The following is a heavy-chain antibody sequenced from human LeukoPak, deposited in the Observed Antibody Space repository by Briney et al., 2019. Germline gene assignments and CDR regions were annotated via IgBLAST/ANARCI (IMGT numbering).Heavy chain of an antibody. D-gene: IGHD3-10*01. V-gene: IGHV3-11*01. CDR3: VRAYYRGYSDDFDS. Sequence: PGGSLRLSCTTSGFTFSDYYMSWFRQAPGKGVEWLSYIDGNPDNVYYADPVRGRFTISRDNAKNSLYLQMNSLRGEDTAVYYCVRAYYRGYSDDFDSWGQGTLVTVSS. J-gene: IGHJ4*02. CDR1: GFTFSDYY. CDR2: IDGNPDNV.